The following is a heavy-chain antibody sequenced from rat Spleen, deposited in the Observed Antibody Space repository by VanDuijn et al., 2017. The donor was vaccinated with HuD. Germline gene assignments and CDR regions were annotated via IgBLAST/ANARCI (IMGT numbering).Heavy chain of an antibody. Sequence: EVQLVESGGGLVQPGRSMKLSCAASGFTFSNYHMAWVRQAPTKGLEWVASISTGGSTYYPDSVKARFTISRDNAKSTLYLQMNSLRSEDTATYYCTRAYNSGYDFDYWGQGVMVTVSS. J-gene: IGHJ2*01. CDR1: GFTFSNYH. V-gene: IGHV5-25*01. CDR3: TRAYNSGYDFDY. D-gene: IGHD4-3*01. CDR2: ISTGGST.